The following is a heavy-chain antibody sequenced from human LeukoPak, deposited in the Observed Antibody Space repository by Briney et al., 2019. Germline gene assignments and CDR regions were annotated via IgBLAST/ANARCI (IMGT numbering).Heavy chain of an antibody. CDR1: GGSISSSSYY. CDR2: IYITGST. Sequence: NPSETLSLTCTVSGGSISSSSYYWGWIRQPAGKGLEWIGRIYITGSTDYNPSLKSRVTISVDTSKNQLSLKLSSVTAADTAVDYCARQPRNWNDFLDYWGQGTLVTVSS. J-gene: IGHJ4*02. D-gene: IGHD1-1*01. V-gene: IGHV4-61*02. CDR3: ARQPRNWNDFLDY.